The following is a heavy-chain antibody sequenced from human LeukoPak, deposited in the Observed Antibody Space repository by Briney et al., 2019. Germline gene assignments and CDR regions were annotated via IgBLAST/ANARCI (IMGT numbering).Heavy chain of an antibody. CDR3: IPPGGVVDFDY. D-gene: IGHD2-15*01. Sequence: PGGSLRLSCAASGFTFSSYAMHWVRQAPGKGLEWVAVISYDGSNKYYADSVKGRFTISRDNSKNTLYLQMNSLRAEDTAVYYCIPPGGVVDFDYWGQGTLVTVSS. V-gene: IGHV3-30*01. CDR1: GFTFSSYA. J-gene: IGHJ4*02. CDR2: ISYDGSNK.